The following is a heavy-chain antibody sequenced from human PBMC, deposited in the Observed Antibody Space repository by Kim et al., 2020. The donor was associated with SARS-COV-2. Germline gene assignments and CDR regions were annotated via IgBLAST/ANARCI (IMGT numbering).Heavy chain of an antibody. J-gene: IGHJ6*02. Sequence: GGSLRLSCAASGFTVSRNYMSWVRQAPGKGLEWVSVIYSGGSTYYADSVKGRFTISRDNSKNTLYLQMNSLRAEDTAVYYCARGLVGSSGGYGMDVWGPGTTVTVS. V-gene: IGHV3-53*01. CDR2: IYSGGST. CDR3: ARGLVGSSGGYGMDV. D-gene: IGHD6-13*01. CDR1: GFTVSRNY.